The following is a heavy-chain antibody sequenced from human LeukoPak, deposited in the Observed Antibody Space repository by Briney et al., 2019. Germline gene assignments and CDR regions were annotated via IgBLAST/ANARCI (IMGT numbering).Heavy chain of an antibody. J-gene: IGHJ4*02. CDR2: ISASNGNT. V-gene: IGHV1-18*01. D-gene: IGHD1-7*01. CDR3: ARDHSNWNYAPDF. Sequence: VASVRVSCKASGYTFTRYGISWVHQAPGQGLQWLGWISASNGNTNYAQKFRDRVTMSTDTSTGTAYLDVRSLTSDDTAVYYCARDHSNWNYAPDFWGQGTLVIVSS. CDR1: GYTFTRYG.